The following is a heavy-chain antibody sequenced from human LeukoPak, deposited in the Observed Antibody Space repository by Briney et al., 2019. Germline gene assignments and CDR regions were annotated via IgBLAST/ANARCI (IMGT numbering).Heavy chain of an antibody. CDR2: ISYDGSNK. V-gene: IGHV3-30*18. CDR1: GFTFSSYG. CDR3: AKDPVAAVAGSYGMDV. J-gene: IGHJ6*02. D-gene: IGHD6-19*01. Sequence: GGSLRLSCAASGFTFSSYGMHWVRQAPGKGLEWVAVISYDGSNKYYADSVKGRFTISRDNSKSTLYLQMNSLRAEDTAVYYCAKDPVAAVAGSYGMDVWGQGTTVTVSS.